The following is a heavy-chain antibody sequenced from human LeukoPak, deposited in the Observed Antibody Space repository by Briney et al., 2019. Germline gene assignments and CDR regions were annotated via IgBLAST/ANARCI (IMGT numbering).Heavy chain of an antibody. D-gene: IGHD6-13*01. CDR1: GYSFTTYW. CDR2: IYPGDSDT. CDR3: ARVLTVAPAGAGWAFDV. Sequence: GESLKISCKGSGYSFTTYWIGWVRQMPGKGLEWMGIIYPGDSDTRHSPSFQGQVTISADKSISTAYLQWSSLRASDTAMYFCARVLTVAPAGAGWAFDVWGHGTMVTVSS. V-gene: IGHV5-51*01. J-gene: IGHJ3*01.